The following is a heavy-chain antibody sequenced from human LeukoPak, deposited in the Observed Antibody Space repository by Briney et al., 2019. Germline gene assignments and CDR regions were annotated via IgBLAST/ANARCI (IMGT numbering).Heavy chain of an antibody. J-gene: IGHJ4*02. CDR3: ARGRLVYVELGLRFDY. V-gene: IGHV1-2*06. Sequence: ASVKVSCKASGYTFTGYYMHWVRQAPGQGLEWMGRINPNSGVTNYAQKFQGRVTMTSDTSISTAYMDLSRLRSDDTAVYYCARGRLVYVELGLRFDYWGQGTLVTVSS. CDR1: GYTFTGYY. D-gene: IGHD1-7*01. CDR2: INPNSGVT.